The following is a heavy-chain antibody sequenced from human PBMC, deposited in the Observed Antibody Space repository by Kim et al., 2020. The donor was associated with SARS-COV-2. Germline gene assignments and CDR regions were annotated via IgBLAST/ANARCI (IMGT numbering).Heavy chain of an antibody. CDR2: ISWNSGSI. CDR3: AKDTGPNVAAASQY. CDR1: GFTFDDYA. J-gene: IGHJ4*02. D-gene: IGHD6-13*01. V-gene: IGHV3-9*01. Sequence: GGSLRLSCAASGFTFDDYAMHWVRQAPGKGLEWVSGISWNSGSIGYADSVKGRFTISRDNAKNSLYLQMNSLRAEDTAVYYCAKDTGPNVAAASQYWGQGTMVTVSS.